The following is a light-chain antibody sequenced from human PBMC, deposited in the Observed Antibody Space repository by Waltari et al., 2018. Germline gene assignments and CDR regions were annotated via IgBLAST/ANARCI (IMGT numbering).Light chain of an antibody. V-gene: IGKV2-28*01. J-gene: IGKJ2*01. Sequence: DIVMTQSTLSLHVTPGEPASISCRSSQSLLYNGNDYLSWYVQKPGQVPQLLISLGSSRASGVRDRFSGSGSGTDCTRRSSRWDAEEVGLYYCMQGRQPGYTFGQGSRLEIK. CDR2: LGS. CDR3: MQGRQPGYT. CDR1: QSLLYNGNDY.